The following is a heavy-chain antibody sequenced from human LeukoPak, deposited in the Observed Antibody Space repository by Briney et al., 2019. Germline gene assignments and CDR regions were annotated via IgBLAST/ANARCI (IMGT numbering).Heavy chain of an antibody. J-gene: IGHJ4*02. CDR3: ARIGGSGYTYGTFDY. CDR1: GYTFTGYY. V-gene: IGHV1-2*02. D-gene: IGHD5-18*01. Sequence: ASVKVSCKASGYTFTGYYMHWVRQASGQGLEWMGWINSNSGGTNYAQKFQGRVTMTRDTSISTTYMELSRLRSDDTAVYFCARIGGSGYTYGTFDYWGQGTPVTVSS. CDR2: INSNSGGT.